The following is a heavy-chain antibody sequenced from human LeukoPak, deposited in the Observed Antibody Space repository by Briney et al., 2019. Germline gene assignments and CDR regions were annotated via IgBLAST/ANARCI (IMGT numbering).Heavy chain of an antibody. Sequence: GGSLRLSCAASGFTFSSYEMNWVRQAPGKGLEWVSAISGSGDSTYYADSVKGRFTISRDNSKNTLYLQMNSLRAEDTAVYYCAKVGCSGGSCTDAFDIWGQGTMVTVSS. CDR2: ISGSGDST. CDR3: AKVGCSGGSCTDAFDI. D-gene: IGHD2-15*01. J-gene: IGHJ3*02. V-gene: IGHV3-23*01. CDR1: GFTFSSYE.